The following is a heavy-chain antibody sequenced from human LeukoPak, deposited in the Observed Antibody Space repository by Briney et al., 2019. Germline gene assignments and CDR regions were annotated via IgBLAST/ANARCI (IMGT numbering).Heavy chain of an antibody. CDR1: GFTFSSYA. CDR3: AKDGQQLVRTTFDY. CDR2: ISRSGGST. J-gene: IGHJ4*02. D-gene: IGHD6-13*01. Sequence: GGSLRLSCAASGFTFSSYAMSWVRQAPGKGVEWVSAISRSGGSTYYADSVKGRFTISRDNYKNTLYLQMNSLRAGDTAVYYCAKDGQQLVRTTFDYWGQGTLVTVSS. V-gene: IGHV3-23*01.